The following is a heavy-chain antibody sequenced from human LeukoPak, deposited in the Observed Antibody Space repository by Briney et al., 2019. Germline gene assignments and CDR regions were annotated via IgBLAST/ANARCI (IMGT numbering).Heavy chain of an antibody. CDR1: GYTFTSYY. V-gene: IGHV1-46*01. J-gene: IGHJ6*04. CDR3: ARVGATSGYDYHYYGMDV. Sequence: GASVKVSCKASGYTFTSYYMHWVRQAPGQGLEWMGIINPSGGSTSYAQKFQGRVTMTRDTSTSTVCMELSSLRSEDTAVYYCARVGATSGYDYHYYGMDVWGKGTTVTVSS. D-gene: IGHD5-12*01. CDR2: INPSGGST.